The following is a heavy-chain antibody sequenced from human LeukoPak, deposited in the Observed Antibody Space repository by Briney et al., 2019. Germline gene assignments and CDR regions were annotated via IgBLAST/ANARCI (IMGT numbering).Heavy chain of an antibody. CDR3: AKEVQWELEEINDY. V-gene: IGHV3-30*18. D-gene: IGHD1-26*01. CDR1: GFTFSSYG. Sequence: GGSLRLYCAASGFTFSSYGMHWVRQAPGKGLEWVAVISYDGSNKYYADSVKGRFTISRDNSKNTLYLQMNSLRAEDTAVYYCAKEVQWELEEINDYWGQGTLVTVSS. CDR2: ISYDGSNK. J-gene: IGHJ4*02.